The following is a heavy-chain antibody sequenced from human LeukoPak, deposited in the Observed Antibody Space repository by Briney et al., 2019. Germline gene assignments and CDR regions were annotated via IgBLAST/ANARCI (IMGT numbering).Heavy chain of an antibody. Sequence: ASVKVSCKASGGTFSSDAISWVRQAPGQGLEWMGGIIPIFGTANYAQKFQGRVTITADESTSTAYMELSSLRSEDTAVYYCARRAGIAAAGVDYWGQGTLVTVSS. CDR2: IIPIFGTA. J-gene: IGHJ4*02. V-gene: IGHV1-69*01. D-gene: IGHD6-13*01. CDR1: GGTFSSDA. CDR3: ARRAGIAAAGVDY.